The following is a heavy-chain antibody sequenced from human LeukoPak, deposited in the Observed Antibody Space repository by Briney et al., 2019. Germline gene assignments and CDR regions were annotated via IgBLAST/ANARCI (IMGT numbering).Heavy chain of an antibody. Sequence: GASVKVSCKASGYTFTGYYMHWVRQAPGQGLEWMGWINPNSGGTSYALKFQGRVTMTRDTSISTAYMELSRLRSDDTALYYCARRFGGDCKRGVCYFDYWGQGTLVTVSS. CDR1: GYTFTGYY. CDR3: ARRFGGDCKRGVCYFDY. CDR2: INPNSGGT. D-gene: IGHD2-21*02. J-gene: IGHJ4*02. V-gene: IGHV1-2*02.